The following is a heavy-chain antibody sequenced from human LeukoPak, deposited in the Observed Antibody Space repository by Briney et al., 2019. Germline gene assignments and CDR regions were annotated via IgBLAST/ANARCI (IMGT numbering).Heavy chain of an antibody. CDR2: IYYSGTT. CDR3: VRGKPGSMFHPP. V-gene: IGHV4-39*01. Sequence: SETLSLTWTVSGGSISSSSHYWGWIRQPPGKGLEWIGSIYYSGTTAYNPSLKSRVTISVDTSKNQFSLKLSSVTAADTAVYYGVRGKPGSMFHPPGGQETLVTVSP. CDR1: GGSISSSSHY. D-gene: IGHD3-10*02. J-gene: IGHJ5*02.